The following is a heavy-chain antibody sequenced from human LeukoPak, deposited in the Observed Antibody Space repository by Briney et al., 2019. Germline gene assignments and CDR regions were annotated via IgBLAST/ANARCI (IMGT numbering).Heavy chain of an antibody. CDR3: AKEISLNDAFDI. D-gene: IGHD2-15*01. J-gene: IGHJ3*02. CDR1: GFTFSTYN. V-gene: IGHV3-21*01. CDR2: ISTNSNYI. Sequence: PGGSLRLSCAASGFTFSTYNMNWVRQAPGKGLEWVSSISTNSNYIHYADSVKGRFTISRDNAKNSLYLQMNSLRVEDTDVYYCAKEISLNDAFDIWGQGTMVTVSS.